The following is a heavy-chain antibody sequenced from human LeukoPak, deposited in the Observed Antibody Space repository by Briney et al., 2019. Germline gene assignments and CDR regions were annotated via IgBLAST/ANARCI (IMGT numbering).Heavy chain of an antibody. J-gene: IGHJ4*02. CDR1: GGSISSYY. V-gene: IGHV4-59*01. D-gene: IGHD3-22*01. CDR3: ARAHSSGYFPFDY. CDR2: IYYSGST. Sequence: KPSETLSLTCTVSGGSISSYYWSWIRQPPGKGLEWIGYIYYSGSTNYNPSLKSRVTISVDTSKNQFSLKLSSVTAADTAVYYCARAHSSGYFPFDYWSQGTLVTVSS.